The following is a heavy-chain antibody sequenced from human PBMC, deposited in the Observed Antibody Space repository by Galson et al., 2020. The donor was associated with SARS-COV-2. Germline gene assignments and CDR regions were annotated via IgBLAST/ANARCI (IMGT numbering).Heavy chain of an antibody. CDR2: ISWNSGSI. CDR1: GFTFDDYA. J-gene: IGHJ3*02. V-gene: IGHV3-9*01. Sequence: GGSLRLSCAASGFTFDDYAMHWVRQAPGKGLEWVSGISWNSGSIGYADSVKGRFTISRDNAKNSLYLQMNSLRAEDTALYYCAKLTTTVTDDAFDIWGQGTMVTVSS. D-gene: IGHD4-17*01. CDR3: AKLTTTVTDDAFDI.